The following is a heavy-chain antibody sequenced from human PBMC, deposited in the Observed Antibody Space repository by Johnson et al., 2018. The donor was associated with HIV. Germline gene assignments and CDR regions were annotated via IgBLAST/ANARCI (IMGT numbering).Heavy chain of an antibody. D-gene: IGHD7-27*01. CDR3: TTGDGRGAFDI. CDR1: GFTFSSYA. V-gene: IGHV3-15*01. CDR2: IKSRTDGGTT. J-gene: IGHJ3*02. Sequence: VQLVESGGGVVQPERSLRLSCSASGFTFSSYAMHWVRQAPGKGLEWVGRIKSRTDGGTTDYAAPVKGRFTISRDDSKNTLYLQMNSLKTEDTAVYYCTTGDGRGAFDIWGQGTMVTVSS.